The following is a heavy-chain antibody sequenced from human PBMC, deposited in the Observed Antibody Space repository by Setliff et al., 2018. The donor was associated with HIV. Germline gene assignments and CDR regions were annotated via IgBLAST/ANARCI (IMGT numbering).Heavy chain of an antibody. V-gene: IGHV3-30*01. CDR2: ISFDGSRT. D-gene: IGHD3-10*01. Sequence: GGSLRLSCAASGFTYSSYWMGWVRQAPGKGLEWVSVISFDGSRTSYAGSVKGRFSISRDNSKNTVFLQLNALRREDTAVYYCATDGSALVRWGQGTLVTVSS. J-gene: IGHJ4*02. CDR3: ATDGSALVR. CDR1: GFTYSSYW.